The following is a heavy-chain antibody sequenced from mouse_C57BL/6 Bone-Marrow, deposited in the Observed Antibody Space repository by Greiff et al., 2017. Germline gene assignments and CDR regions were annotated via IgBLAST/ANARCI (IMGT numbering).Heavy chain of an antibody. D-gene: IGHD1-3*01. CDR3: ARYRYKSSYFDY. CDR1: GFTFTDYY. J-gene: IGHJ2*01. CDR2: IRNKANGYTT. V-gene: IGHV7-3*01. Sequence: EVKLVESGGGLVQPGGSLSLSCAASGFTFTDYYMSWVRQPPGKALEWLGFIRNKANGYTTEYSASVKGRFTNSRDNSQSILYLQMNALRAEDSATYYCARYRYKSSYFDYWGQGTTLTVSS.